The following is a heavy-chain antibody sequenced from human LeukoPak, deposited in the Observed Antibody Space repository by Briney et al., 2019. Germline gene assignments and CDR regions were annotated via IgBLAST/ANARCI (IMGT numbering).Heavy chain of an antibody. D-gene: IGHD6-13*01. CDR2: IKSKTDGGTT. CDR3: TTWFLGYSSSWYQFDY. V-gene: IGHV3-15*01. J-gene: IGHJ4*02. Sequence: GGSLRLSCAASGFTFSNAWVSWVRQAPGKGLEWVGRIKSKTDGGTTDYAAPVKGRFTISRDDSKNTLYLQMNSLKTEDTAVYYCTTWFLGYSSSWYQFDYWGQGTLVTVSS. CDR1: GFTFSNAW.